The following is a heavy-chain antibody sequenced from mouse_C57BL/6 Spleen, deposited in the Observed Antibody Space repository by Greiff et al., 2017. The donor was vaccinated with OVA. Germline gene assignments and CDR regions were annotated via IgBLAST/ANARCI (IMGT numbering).Heavy chain of an antibody. J-gene: IGHJ3*01. Sequence: EVKLMESGGDLVKPGGSLKLSCAASRFTFSSYGMSWVRQTPDKRLEWVATISSGGSYTYYPDSVKGRFTISRDNAKNNLYLQMIRLKYEDTAMYYCARPDYSNFAYWGQGTLVTVSA. V-gene: IGHV5-6*01. CDR2: ISSGGSYT. D-gene: IGHD2-5*01. CDR1: RFTFSSYG. CDR3: ARPDYSNFAY.